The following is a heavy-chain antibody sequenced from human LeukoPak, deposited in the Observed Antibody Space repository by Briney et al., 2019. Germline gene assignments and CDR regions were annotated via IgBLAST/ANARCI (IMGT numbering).Heavy chain of an antibody. CDR2: IYYSGST. Sequence: SETLSLTCTVSGGSISSCYWSWIRQPPGKGLEWIGYIYYSGSTNYNPSLKSRVTISVDTSKNQFSLKLSSVTAADTAVYYCARSGNRNYYDSSGYYGNWFDPWGQGTLVTVSS. V-gene: IGHV4-59*01. D-gene: IGHD3-22*01. CDR1: GGSISSCY. CDR3: ARSGNRNYYDSSGYYGNWFDP. J-gene: IGHJ5*02.